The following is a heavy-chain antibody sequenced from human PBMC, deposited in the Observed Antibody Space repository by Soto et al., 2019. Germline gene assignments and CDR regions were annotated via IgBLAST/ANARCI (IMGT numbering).Heavy chain of an antibody. CDR1: GFTFSSYA. CDR2: ISGSGGST. V-gene: IGHV3-23*01. D-gene: IGHD3-3*01. Sequence: EVQLLESGGGLVQPGGSLRLSCAASGFTFSSYAMSWVHQAPGKGLEWVSAISGSGGSTYYADSVKGRFTISRDNSKNTLYLQMNSLRAEDTAVYYCAKARGDYDFWSGFAPGAFDIWGQGTMVTVSS. CDR3: AKARGDYDFWSGFAPGAFDI. J-gene: IGHJ3*02.